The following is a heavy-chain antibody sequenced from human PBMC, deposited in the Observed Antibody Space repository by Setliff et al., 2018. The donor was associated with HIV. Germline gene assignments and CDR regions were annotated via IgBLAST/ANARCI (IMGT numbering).Heavy chain of an antibody. Sequence: SCAASGVTFSSYSFHWVRQAPGKGLEWVTVISHDGNNKFYADSVKGRFTISRDNSKDTVSLQMTSLTSDDTAMYYCARDRVEAERGAFDIWGQGTMVTVSS. CDR3: ARDRVEAERGAFDI. CDR2: ISHDGNNK. CDR1: GVTFSSYS. J-gene: IGHJ3*02. D-gene: IGHD1-26*01. V-gene: IGHV3-30*01.